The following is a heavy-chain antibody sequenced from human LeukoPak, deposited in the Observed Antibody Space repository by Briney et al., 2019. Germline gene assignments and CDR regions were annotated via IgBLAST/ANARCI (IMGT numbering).Heavy chain of an antibody. J-gene: IGHJ6*03. V-gene: IGHV3-74*01. CDR2: INSDGSST. D-gene: IGHD3-16*01. Sequence: GGSLRLSCAASGFTFSSYWMHWVRQAPGKGLVWVSRINSDGSSTSYADSVKGRFTISRDNAENTLYLQMNSLRAEDTAVYYCARSGGYYYYMDVWGKGTTVTISS. CDR1: GFTFSSYW. CDR3: ARSGGYYYYMDV.